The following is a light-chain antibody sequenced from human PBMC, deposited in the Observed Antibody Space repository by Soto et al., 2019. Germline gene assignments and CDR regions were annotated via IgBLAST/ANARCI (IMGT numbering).Light chain of an antibody. CDR2: FNNDGSH. V-gene: IGLV4-69*01. Sequence: QSVLTQPPSASASLGASVKLTCTLSSGHSSYAIAWHQKQPDKGPRYLMDFNNDGSHTKGGGVPDRFSGSSSGAERFLIISSLQSEDEADYYCQTWGTGFQVFGGGTKLTVL. CDR3: QTWGTGFQV. CDR1: SGHSSYA. J-gene: IGLJ2*01.